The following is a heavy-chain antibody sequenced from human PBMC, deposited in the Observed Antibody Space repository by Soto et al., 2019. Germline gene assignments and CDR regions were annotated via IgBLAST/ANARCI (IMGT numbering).Heavy chain of an antibody. CDR3: ARRAYSSSWTPYYYYGMDV. J-gene: IGHJ6*02. Sequence: GESLKISCKGSGYSFTSYWIGWVRQMPGKGLEWMGIIYPGDSDTRYSPSFQGQVTISAGKSISTAYLQWSSLKASDTAMYYCARRAYSSSWTPYYYYGMDVWGQGTTVTVSS. CDR2: IYPGDSDT. V-gene: IGHV5-51*01. D-gene: IGHD6-13*01. CDR1: GYSFTSYW.